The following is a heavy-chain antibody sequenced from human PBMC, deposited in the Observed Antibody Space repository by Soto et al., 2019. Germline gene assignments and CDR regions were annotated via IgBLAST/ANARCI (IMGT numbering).Heavy chain of an antibody. J-gene: IGHJ4*02. CDR3: AKDNDYRGPGPIDY. Sequence: GGSLRLSCAASGFTFDDYAMHWVRQAPGKGLEWVSGISWNSGSIGYADSVKGRFTISRDNAKNSLYLQMNSLRAEDTALYYCAKDNDYRGPGPIDYWGQGTLVTVSS. CDR2: ISWNSGSI. D-gene: IGHD4-4*01. V-gene: IGHV3-9*01. CDR1: GFTFDDYA.